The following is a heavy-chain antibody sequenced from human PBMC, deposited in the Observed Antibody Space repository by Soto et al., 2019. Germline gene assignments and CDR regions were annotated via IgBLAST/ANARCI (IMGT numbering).Heavy chain of an antibody. CDR1: GFTFSSYW. Sequence: GGSLRLSCAASGFTFSSYWMSWVRQAPGKGLEWVANIKQDGSEKYYVDSVKGRFTISRDNAKNSLYLQMNSLRAEDTAVYYCARDNPVLRFLEGKWNWFDPWGQGTLVTVSS. V-gene: IGHV3-7*01. D-gene: IGHD3-3*01. J-gene: IGHJ5*02. CDR3: ARDNPVLRFLEGKWNWFDP. CDR2: IKQDGSEK.